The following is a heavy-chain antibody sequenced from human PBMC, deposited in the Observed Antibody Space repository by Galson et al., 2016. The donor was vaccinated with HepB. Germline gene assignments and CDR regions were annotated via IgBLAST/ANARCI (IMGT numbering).Heavy chain of an antibody. J-gene: IGHJ6*02. CDR1: GGSISSGGYY. V-gene: IGHV4-31*03. CDR3: ARYYDFRGSYYGMDV. D-gene: IGHD3-3*01. CDR2: ISFSGNT. Sequence: TLSLTCTVSGGSISSGGYYWNWIRQHPGKGLEWIGYISFSGNTYYNPSLKSRLTISVDTSKIQFSLKLSSVTAADTAVYYCARYYDFRGSYYGMDVWGQGTTVTVSS.